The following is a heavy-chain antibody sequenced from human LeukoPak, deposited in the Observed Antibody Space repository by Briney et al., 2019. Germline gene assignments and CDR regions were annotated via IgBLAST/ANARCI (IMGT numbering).Heavy chain of an antibody. D-gene: IGHD3-22*01. CDR2: ISAYNGNT. Sequence: ASVKVSCKASGYTFTSYGISWVRQAPGQGLEWMGWISAYNGNTNYAQKFQGRVTITRDTSASTAYMELSSLRSEDTAVYYCAGEGPPVYYYDSSGYYPLGYWGQGTLVTVSS. J-gene: IGHJ4*02. CDR1: GYTFTSYG. CDR3: AGEGPPVYYYDSSGYYPLGY. V-gene: IGHV1-18*01.